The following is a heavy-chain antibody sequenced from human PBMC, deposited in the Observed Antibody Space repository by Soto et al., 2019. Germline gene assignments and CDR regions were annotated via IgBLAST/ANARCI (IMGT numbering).Heavy chain of an antibody. V-gene: IGHV3-66*04. CDR2: IYSGTGTGT. CDR3: TRHDYGDFNWFDP. J-gene: IGHJ5*02. D-gene: IGHD4-17*01. Sequence: PGGSLRLSCAASGFTVISNYMSWVRQAPGKGLEWVSVIYSGTGTGTYYADSVKGRFIISRDNSKNTLYLQMNSLRAEDTAVYYCTRHDYGDFNWFDPWGQGTLVTVSS. CDR1: GFTVISNY.